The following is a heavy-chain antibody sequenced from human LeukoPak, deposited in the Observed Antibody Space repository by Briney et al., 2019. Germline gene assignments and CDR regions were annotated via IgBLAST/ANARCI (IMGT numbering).Heavy chain of an antibody. CDR1: GYTFTSYY. CDR3: ARVYDSSGYYYPSDY. D-gene: IGHD3-22*01. J-gene: IGHJ4*02. V-gene: IGHV1-46*01. Sequence: ASVKVSCKASGYTFTSYYTHWVRQAPGQGLEWMGIINPSGGSTSYAQKFQGRVTMTRDTSTSTVYMELSSLRSEDTAVYYCARVYDSSGYYYPSDYWGQGTLVTVSS. CDR2: INPSGGST.